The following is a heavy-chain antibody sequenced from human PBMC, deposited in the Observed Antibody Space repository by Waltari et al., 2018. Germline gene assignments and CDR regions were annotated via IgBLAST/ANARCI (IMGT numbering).Heavy chain of an antibody. CDR1: GGSISSHY. D-gene: IGHD3-10*01. V-gene: IGHV4-59*11. CDR3: ARRGWFGELSGSGAYDI. J-gene: IGHJ3*02. Sequence: QVQLQESGPGLVTPSEPLSLTCTVSGGSISSHYCSWCRHPPGKVLEWIGYIYYSGSTNYNPSLKSRVTISVDTSKNQFSLKLSSVTAADTAVDYCARRGWFGELSGSGAYDIWGQGTMVTVSS. CDR2: IYYSGST.